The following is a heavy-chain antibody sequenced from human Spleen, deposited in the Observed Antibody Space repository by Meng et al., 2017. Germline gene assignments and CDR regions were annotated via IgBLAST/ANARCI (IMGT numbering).Heavy chain of an antibody. CDR3: ARGPTTMAHDFDY. CDR1: GVSFSDYY. V-gene: IGHV4-34*01. CDR2: INHSGST. D-gene: IGHD4-11*01. Sequence: QVQLQQWGAGLLKPSDTLSLTCVVSGVSFSDYYWSWIRQPPGKGLEWIEEINHSGSTNYNPSLESRATISVDTSQNNLSLKLSSVTAADSAVYYCARGPTTMAHDFDYWGQGTLVTVSS. J-gene: IGHJ4*02.